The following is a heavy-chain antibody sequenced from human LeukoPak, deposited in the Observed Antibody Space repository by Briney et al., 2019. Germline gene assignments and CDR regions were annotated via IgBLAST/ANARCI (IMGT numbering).Heavy chain of an antibody. V-gene: IGHV3-53*01. D-gene: IGHD6-19*01. J-gene: IGHJ4*02. CDR3: ARNSGYSSGWFLIH. Sequence: PGGSLRLSCAASGFTVSSNCMSWVRQAPGKGLECVSVIYSGGTTYYADSVKGRFTVSRDNSKNTLYLQMNSLRAEDTAVYYCARNSGYSSGWFLIHWGQGTLVTVSS. CDR1: GFTVSSNC. CDR2: IYSGGTT.